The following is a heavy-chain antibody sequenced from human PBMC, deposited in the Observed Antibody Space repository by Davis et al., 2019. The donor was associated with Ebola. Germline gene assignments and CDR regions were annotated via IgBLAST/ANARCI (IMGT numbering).Heavy chain of an antibody. CDR3: ARDGENYSDLDY. CDR1: GFTFTNYY. D-gene: IGHD3-10*01. Sequence: HTGGSLRLSCAASGFTFTNYYMHWVRQAPGKGLEWVARIKTDGSTTRYADSVKGRFTISRDNTKDTLYLQMNSLRGEDTAVYYCARDGENYSDLDYWGQGTLVTVSS. V-gene: IGHV3-74*01. J-gene: IGHJ4*02. CDR2: IKTDGSTT.